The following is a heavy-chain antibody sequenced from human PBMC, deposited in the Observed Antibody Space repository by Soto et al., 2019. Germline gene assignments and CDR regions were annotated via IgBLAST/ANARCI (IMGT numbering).Heavy chain of an antibody. Sequence: GGSLRLSCAASGFTFSDYYMSWIRQAPGKGLEWVSYISSTSTYTNYTDSVKGRFTISRDNAKNSLYLQMNSLRAEDTAVYYCARDPGHYDSGTYSSHFDYWGQGTLVTVSS. V-gene: IGHV3-11*06. D-gene: IGHD3-10*01. CDR1: GFTFSDYY. CDR3: ARDPGHYDSGTYSSHFDY. CDR2: ISSTSTYT. J-gene: IGHJ4*02.